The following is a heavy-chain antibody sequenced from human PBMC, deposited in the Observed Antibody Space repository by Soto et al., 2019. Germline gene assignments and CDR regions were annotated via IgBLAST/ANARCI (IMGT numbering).Heavy chain of an antibody. D-gene: IGHD2-8*01. V-gene: IGHV4-59*01. CDR1: GGSISRYY. CDR2: AYYSGDT. CDR3: ARDRSTYGGGGTGEVKENWFDP. J-gene: IGHJ5*02. Sequence: SKTLSLTCSVSGGSISRYYWSWIRQPPGKGLEWIGYAYYSGDTGYNPSLQSRVTMAVDTSKNQVSLKLTSVTAADTAVYYCARDRSTYGGGGTGEVKENWFDPWGQGALVTVSS.